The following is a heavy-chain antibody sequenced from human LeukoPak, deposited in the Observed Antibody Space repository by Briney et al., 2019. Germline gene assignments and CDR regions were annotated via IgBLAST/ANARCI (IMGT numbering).Heavy chain of an antibody. CDR2: IYHSGYT. V-gene: IGHV4-4*02. CDR1: SVSISTSNW. J-gene: IGHJ3*02. CDR3: ATKEVLAFHI. Sequence: SETLSLTCAVSSVSISTSNWWSWIRQPPGKGLEWIGEIYHSGYTNHNPSLKSRVTMSVDKSKNQFSLKLSSVTAADTAVYYCATKEVLAFHIWGQGTMVTVSS.